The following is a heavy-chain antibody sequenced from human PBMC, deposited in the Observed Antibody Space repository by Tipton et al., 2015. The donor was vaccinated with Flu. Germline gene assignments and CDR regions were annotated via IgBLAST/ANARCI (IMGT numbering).Heavy chain of an antibody. Sequence: SLRLSCTTSGFDFSVYGMHWVRQAPGKGLEWVAVIWYDGSNEHYADSVKGRFTISRDNAKNSLYLQMNSLRAEDTAVYYCARVWGYSYYFDYWGQGTLVTVSS. CDR1: GFDFSVYG. CDR3: ARVWGYSYYFDY. V-gene: IGHV3-33*01. D-gene: IGHD3-16*01. J-gene: IGHJ4*02. CDR2: IWYDGSNE.